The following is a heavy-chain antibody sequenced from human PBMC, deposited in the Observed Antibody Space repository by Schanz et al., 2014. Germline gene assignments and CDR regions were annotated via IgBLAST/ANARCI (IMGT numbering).Heavy chain of an antibody. Sequence: EVHLLESGGCLVQPGGSLRLSCAASGFTFITYAMSWVRQAPGKGLEWVSAISGSGGSTYYAGSVKGRFTISRDNSKNTLYLQMNSLRAEDTAVYYCAKGRFGELTAFDIWGQGTMVTVSS. D-gene: IGHD3-10*01. CDR3: AKGRFGELTAFDI. V-gene: IGHV3-23*01. J-gene: IGHJ3*02. CDR2: ISGSGGST. CDR1: GFTFITYA.